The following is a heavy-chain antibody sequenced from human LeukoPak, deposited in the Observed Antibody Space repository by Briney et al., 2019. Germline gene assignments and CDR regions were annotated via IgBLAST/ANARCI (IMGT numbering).Heavy chain of an antibody. CDR1: GYTFTSYY. Sequence: ASVKVSCKASGYTFTSYYMHWVRQAPGQGLEWMGIINPSGGSTSYAQKFQGRVTMTRDTSTSTVYIELSSLRSEDTAVYYCARDTSTYYGSGITYDYWGQGALVTVCS. CDR3: ARDTSTYYGSGITYDY. D-gene: IGHD3-10*01. CDR2: INPSGGST. V-gene: IGHV1-46*01. J-gene: IGHJ4*02.